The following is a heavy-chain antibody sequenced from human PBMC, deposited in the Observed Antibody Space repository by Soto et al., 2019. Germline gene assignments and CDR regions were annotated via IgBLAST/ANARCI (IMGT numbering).Heavy chain of an antibody. J-gene: IGHJ4*02. V-gene: IGHV3-21*02. CDR3: ASARVVAILSDIY. Sequence: EVQLVQSGGGLVKPGGSLRLSCAASGFSFSLYTMNWVRQAPGKGLEWVASIDSGSSTIHYAESMKGRFTISRDNAKKSLYLQMNSLRAADTAVYYCASARVVAILSDIYWGQGTLVTVSS. CDR2: IDSGSSTI. D-gene: IGHD2-21*01. CDR1: GFSFSLYT.